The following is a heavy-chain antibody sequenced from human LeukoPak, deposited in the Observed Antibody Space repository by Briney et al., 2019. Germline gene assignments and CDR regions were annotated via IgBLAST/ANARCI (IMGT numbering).Heavy chain of an antibody. V-gene: IGHV4-59*01. D-gene: IGHD2-15*01. Sequence: SETLSLTCTVSGGSISSYYWSWIRQPPGKGLEWIGYIYYSGSTNYNPSLKSRVTISVDTSKNQFSLKLSSVTAADTAVYYCAGGSGYSKAAFDIWGQGTMVTVSS. CDR2: IYYSGST. CDR3: AGGSGYSKAAFDI. CDR1: GGSISSYY. J-gene: IGHJ3*02.